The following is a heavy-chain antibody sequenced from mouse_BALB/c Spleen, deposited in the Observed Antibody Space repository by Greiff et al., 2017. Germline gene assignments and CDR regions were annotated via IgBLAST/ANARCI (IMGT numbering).Heavy chain of an antibody. CDR3: TRASPITTATSYFDY. J-gene: IGHJ2*01. Sequence: EVQLVESGGGLVKPGGSLKLSCAASGFTFSSYTMSWVRQTPEKRLEWVATISSGGSYTYYPDSVKGRFTISRDNAKNTLYLQMSSLKSEDTAMYYCTRASPITTATSYFDYWGQGTTLTVSS. CDR1: GFTFSSYT. CDR2: ISSGGSYT. V-gene: IGHV5-6-4*01. D-gene: IGHD1-2*01.